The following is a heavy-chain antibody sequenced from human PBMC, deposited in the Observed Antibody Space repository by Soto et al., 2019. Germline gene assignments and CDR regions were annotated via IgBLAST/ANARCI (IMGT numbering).Heavy chain of an antibody. CDR1: GGTFSSYA. D-gene: IGHD4-17*01. V-gene: IGHV1-69*13. Sequence: SLKVSCKASGGTFSSYAISWVRQAPGQGLEWMGGIIPIFGTANYAQKFQGRVTITADESTSTAYMELSSLRSEDTAVYYCARERDAHDYGDYYFDYWGQGTLVTVS. CDR2: IIPIFGTA. CDR3: ARERDAHDYGDYYFDY. J-gene: IGHJ4*02.